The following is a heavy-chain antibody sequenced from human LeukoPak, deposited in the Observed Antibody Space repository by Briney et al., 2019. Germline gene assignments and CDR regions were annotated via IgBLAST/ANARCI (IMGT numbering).Heavy chain of an antibody. CDR1: GFTFSSYA. J-gene: IGHJ4*02. CDR2: IWFDGSNK. CDR3: ARDRDWGCSYCSY. V-gene: IGHV3-33*08. Sequence: GGSLRLSCAASGFTFSSYAMSWVRQAPGKGLEWVAVIWFDGSNKYYADSVKGRFTISRDNSKNTLYLQMNSLRAEDTAVYYCARDRDWGCSYCSYWGQGTLVTVSS. D-gene: IGHD7-27*01.